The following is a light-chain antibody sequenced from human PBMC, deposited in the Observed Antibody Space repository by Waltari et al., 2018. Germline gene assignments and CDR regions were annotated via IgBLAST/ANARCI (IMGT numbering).Light chain of an antibody. J-gene: IGKJ4*01. Sequence: EIVMTQSPATLSLSPGERATLSCRASQSVTNNLAWYQQKPGQAPRLLIYRASTRATGIPARISGSGSGTEFTLTISSLQSEDFAFYYCQQYNNWPLTFGGGTKVEIK. CDR2: RAS. V-gene: IGKV3-15*01. CDR3: QQYNNWPLT. CDR1: QSVTNN.